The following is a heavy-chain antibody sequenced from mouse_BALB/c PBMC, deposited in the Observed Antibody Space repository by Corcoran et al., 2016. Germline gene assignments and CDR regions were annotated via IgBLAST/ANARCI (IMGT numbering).Heavy chain of an antibody. D-gene: IGHD2-4*01. CDR1: GYTFTDYY. J-gene: IGHJ3*01. Sequence: QIQLQQSGPVLVKPGASVKISFNASGYTFTDYYINWVKQKPGQGLEWIGWIYPGSGNTKYNEKFKGKATLTVDTSSSTAYMHLSSLTSEDTAVYFCARSGESAITTWFAYWGQGTLVTVSA. V-gene: IGHV1-84*02. CDR3: ARSGESAITTWFAY. CDR2: IYPGSGNT.